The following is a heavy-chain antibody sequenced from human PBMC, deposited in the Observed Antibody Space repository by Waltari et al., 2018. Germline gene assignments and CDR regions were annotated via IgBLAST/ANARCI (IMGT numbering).Heavy chain of an antibody. CDR2: IYSGGST. CDR1: GFTVSSNY. CDR3: VKDSKGTDSRYAFDI. J-gene: IGHJ3*02. D-gene: IGHD1-1*01. V-gene: IGHV3-53*01. Sequence: EVQLVESGGGLIQPGGSLRLSCAASGFTVSSNYMSWVRQAPGKGLEWVSVIYSGGSTYYADSVKCRFTISRDNSKNTLYLQMNSLRAEDTAVYYCVKDSKGTDSRYAFDIWGQGTMVTVSS.